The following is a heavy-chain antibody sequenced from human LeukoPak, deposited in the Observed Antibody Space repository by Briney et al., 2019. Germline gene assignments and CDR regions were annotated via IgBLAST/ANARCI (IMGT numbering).Heavy chain of an antibody. J-gene: IGHJ4*02. CDR3: ARDDSYCSGGSCYDY. CDR2: IIPILGIA. D-gene: IGHD2-15*01. Sequence: SVKVSCKASGGTFSSYAISWVRQAPGQGLEWMGRIIPILGIANYAQKFQGRVTITADKSTSTAYMELSSLRSEDTAVYYCARDDSYCSGGSCYDYWGQGTLVTVSS. V-gene: IGHV1-69*04. CDR1: GGTFSSYA.